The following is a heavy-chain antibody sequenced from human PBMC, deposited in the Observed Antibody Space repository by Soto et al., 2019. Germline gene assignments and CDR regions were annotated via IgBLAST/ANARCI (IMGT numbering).Heavy chain of an antibody. CDR3: ARVMVRGVGSDF. CDR2: ISTYNGNT. Sequence: QVQLVQSGAEVKKPGASVKVSCKASGYTFTSYGISWVRQAPGQGLEWMGWISTYNGNTKYAQKLQGRVTMTTDTATSTADMELRGLRSDDAAVFYCARVMVRGVGSDFWGQGTLVTVSS. V-gene: IGHV1-18*01. CDR1: GYTFTSYG. D-gene: IGHD3-10*01. J-gene: IGHJ4*02.